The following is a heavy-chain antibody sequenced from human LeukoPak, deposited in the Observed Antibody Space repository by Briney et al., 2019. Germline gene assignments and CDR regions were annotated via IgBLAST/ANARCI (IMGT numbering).Heavy chain of an antibody. Sequence: GGSLRLSCAASGFTFDDYAMHWVRQAPGKGLEWVSSISSSSSYIYYADSVKGRFTISRDNAKNSLYLQMNSLRAEDTAVYYCARMGYYYYMDVWGKGTTVTVSS. D-gene: IGHD1-26*01. CDR3: ARMGYYYYMDV. CDR2: ISSSSSYI. J-gene: IGHJ6*03. CDR1: GFTFDDYA. V-gene: IGHV3-21*01.